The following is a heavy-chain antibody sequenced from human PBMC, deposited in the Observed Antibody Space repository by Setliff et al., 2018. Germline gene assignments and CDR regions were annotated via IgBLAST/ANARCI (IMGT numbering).Heavy chain of an antibody. D-gene: IGHD6-13*01. J-gene: IGHJ1*01. CDR3: AKALTISWYNQH. CDR1: GFTFTNYA. CDR2: FRGSGGTT. V-gene: IGHV3-23*01. Sequence: ETLSLSCAASGFTFTNYAMTWVRQAPGKGLEWVSGFRGSGGTTYYADSVKGRFTISRDNSKNTLYLQMNTLRAEDTAFYYCAKALTISWYNQHRGQGTLVTVSS.